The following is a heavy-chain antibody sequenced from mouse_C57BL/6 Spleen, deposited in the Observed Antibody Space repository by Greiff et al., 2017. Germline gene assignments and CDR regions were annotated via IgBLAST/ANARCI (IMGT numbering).Heavy chain of an antibody. Sequence: QVQLQQSGAELARPGASVKLSCKASGYTFTSYGISWVKQRTGQGLEWIGEIYPRSGNTYYNEKFKGKATLTADKSSSTAYMELRSLTSEDSAVYVCAREYDNDVRHWYFDVWGTGTTVTVSS. J-gene: IGHJ1*03. CDR1: GYTFTSYG. CDR2: IYPRSGNT. CDR3: AREYDNDVRHWYFDV. D-gene: IGHD2-4*01. V-gene: IGHV1-81*01.